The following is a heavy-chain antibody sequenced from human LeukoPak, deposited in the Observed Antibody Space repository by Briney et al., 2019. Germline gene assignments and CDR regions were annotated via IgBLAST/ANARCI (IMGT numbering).Heavy chain of an antibody. V-gene: IGHV3-21*01. CDR3: AREGSGAFDI. CDR1: GFTFSSYS. Sequence: GRSLRLSCAASGFTFSSYSMNWVRQAPGKGLEWVSSISSSSSYIYYADSVKGRFTISRDNAKNSLYLQMNSLRAEDTAVYYCAREGSGAFDIWGQGTMVTVSS. CDR2: ISSSSSYI. J-gene: IGHJ3*02. D-gene: IGHD3-10*01.